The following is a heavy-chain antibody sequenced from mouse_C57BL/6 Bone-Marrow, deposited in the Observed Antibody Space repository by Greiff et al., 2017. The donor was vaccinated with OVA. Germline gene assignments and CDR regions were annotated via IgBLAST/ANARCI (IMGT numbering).Heavy chain of an antibody. CDR3: ARPSTAPFAY. CDR1: GFTFSDYY. V-gene: IGHV5-12*01. Sequence: KLVESGGGLVQPGGSLKLSCAASGFTFSDYYMYWVRQTPEKRLEWVAYISNGGGSTYYPDTVKGRFTISRDNAKNTLYLQMSRLKSEDTAMYYCARPSTAPFAYWGQGTLVTVSA. CDR2: ISNGGGST. D-gene: IGHD1-2*01. J-gene: IGHJ3*01.